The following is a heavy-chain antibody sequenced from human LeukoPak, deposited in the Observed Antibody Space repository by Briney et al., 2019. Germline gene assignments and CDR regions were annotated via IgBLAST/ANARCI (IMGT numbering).Heavy chain of an antibody. CDR1: GGTFSSYA. D-gene: IGHD3-10*01. Sequence: SVKVSCKASGGTFSSYAISWVRQAPGQGLEWMGGIIPIFGTANYAQKFQGRVTITADKSTSTAYMELSSLRSEDTAVYYCARDSEVFGSGSYYVDYYYYYYMDVWGKGTTVTVSS. V-gene: IGHV1-69*06. J-gene: IGHJ6*03. CDR2: IIPIFGTA. CDR3: ARDSEVFGSGSYYVDYYYYYYMDV.